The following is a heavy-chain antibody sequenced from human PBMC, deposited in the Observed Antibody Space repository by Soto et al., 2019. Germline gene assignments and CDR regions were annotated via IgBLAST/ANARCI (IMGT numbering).Heavy chain of an antibody. CDR1: GGSINSHY. D-gene: IGHD2-2*01. CDR2: IYYTGST. J-gene: IGHJ4*01. CDR3: ARYYCPSGICYFFDH. Sequence: PAETLSLTCTVSGGSINSHYWSWIRQTPWKGLEWIGYIYYTGSTNYNPYNPSLKSRVSFSVDTSKNQFSLKLSSVAAADTAVYYCARYYCPSGICYFFDHWGQGTLVTVSS. V-gene: IGHV4-59*11.